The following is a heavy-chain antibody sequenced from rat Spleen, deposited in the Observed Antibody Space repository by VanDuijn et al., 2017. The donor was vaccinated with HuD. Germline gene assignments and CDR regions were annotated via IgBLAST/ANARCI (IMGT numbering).Heavy chain of an antibody. V-gene: IGHV2-45*01. D-gene: IGHD1-6*01. CDR1: GFTFSNYG. J-gene: IGHJ4*01. CDR3: SRDVIMYPYGVLDA. Sequence: VQLVESGGGLVQPGRSLKLSCAASGFTFSNYGMAWVRQSPGKGLEWMGGIWGDGSTNYNSALKSRLSISRDTSKNQVFLKMNSLQSEDTTTYYCSRDVIMYPYGVLDAWGQGASVTVSS. CDR2: IWGDGST.